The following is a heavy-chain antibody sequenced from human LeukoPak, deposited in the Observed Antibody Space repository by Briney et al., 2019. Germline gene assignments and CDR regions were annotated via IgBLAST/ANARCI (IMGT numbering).Heavy chain of an antibody. Sequence: GSLRLSFAASWFNVKSNYMRWVRQAPGEGLGWVSVIYSGGSKYYADSVKGRFTISRDNSKNMLYLQMNSLRAEDTAVYYCARPYDSGGYYAFVIWGQGTMVTVSS. D-gene: IGHD3-22*01. CDR2: IYSGGSK. V-gene: IGHV3-53*01. CDR1: WFNVKSNY. J-gene: IGHJ3*02. CDR3: ARPYDSGGYYAFVI.